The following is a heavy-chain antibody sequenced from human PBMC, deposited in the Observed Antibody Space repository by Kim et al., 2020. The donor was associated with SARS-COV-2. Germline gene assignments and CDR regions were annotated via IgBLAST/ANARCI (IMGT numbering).Heavy chain of an antibody. V-gene: IGHV1-8*01. J-gene: IGHJ6*02. CDR3: ALSSTGYYGMDV. CDR1: GYTFTSYD. D-gene: IGHD6-13*01. Sequence: ASVKVSCKASGYTFTSYDINWVRQATGQGLEWMGWMNPNSGNTGYAQKFQGRVTMTRNTSISTAYMELSSLRSEDTAVYYCALSSTGYYGMDVWGQGTTVTVSS. CDR2: MNPNSGNT.